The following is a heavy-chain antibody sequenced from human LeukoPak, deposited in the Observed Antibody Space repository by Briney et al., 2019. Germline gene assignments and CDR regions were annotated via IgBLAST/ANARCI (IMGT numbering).Heavy chain of an antibody. CDR3: ARDGVAAASFLGY. Sequence: GASVRVSCKASGYTFYNYGISWMRQAPGQGLEWMGWISAYDGNTKYPQNLQGRVTVTTDTSTSTAYMELRSLRSDDTAVYYCARDGVAAASFLGYWGQGTLVTVSS. D-gene: IGHD6-13*01. J-gene: IGHJ4*02. V-gene: IGHV1-18*01. CDR2: ISAYDGNT. CDR1: GYTFYNYG.